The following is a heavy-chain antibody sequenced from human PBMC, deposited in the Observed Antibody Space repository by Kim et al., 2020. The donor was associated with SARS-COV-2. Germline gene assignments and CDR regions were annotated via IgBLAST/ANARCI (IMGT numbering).Heavy chain of an antibody. V-gene: IGHV3-15*01. CDR1: GFTFSNAW. D-gene: IGHD6-19*01. J-gene: IGHJ4*02. CDR3: TTDRDSSGWYEYDY. CDR2: IKSKTDGGTT. Sequence: GGSLRLSCAASGFTFSNAWMSWVRQAPGKGLEWVGRIKSKTDGGTTDYAAPVKGRFTISRDDSKNTLYLQMNSLKTEDTAVYYCTTDRDSSGWYEYDYWGQGTLVTVSS.